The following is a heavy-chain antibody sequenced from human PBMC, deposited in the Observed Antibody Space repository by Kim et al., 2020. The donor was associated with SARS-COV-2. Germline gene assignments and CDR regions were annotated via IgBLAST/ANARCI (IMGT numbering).Heavy chain of an antibody. J-gene: IGHJ6*03. CDR3: ARDRVYTHYYYYYYMDV. V-gene: IGHV4-34*01. CDR2: INHSRST. CDR1: GGSFSGYY. Sequence: SETLSLTCAVYGGSFSGYYWSWIRQPPGKGLEWIGEINHSRSTNYNPSLKSRVTISVDTSKNQFSLKLSSVTAADTAVYYCARDRVYTHYYYYYYMDVWGKGTTVTVSS. D-gene: IGHD3-10*01.